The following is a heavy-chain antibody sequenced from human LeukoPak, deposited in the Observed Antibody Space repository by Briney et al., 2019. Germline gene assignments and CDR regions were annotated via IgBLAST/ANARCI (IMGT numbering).Heavy chain of an antibody. CDR1: GFTVSSNY. CDR3: ARDLGDSFDY. V-gene: IGHV3-53*01. J-gene: IGHJ4*02. Sequence: GRSLRLSCAASGFTVSSNYMSWVRQAQGKGLEWVSVIYSGGSTHYADSVKGRFTISRDNSKNTLYLQMNSLRAEDTAVYYCARDLGDSFDYWGQGTLVTVSS. CDR2: IYSGGST. D-gene: IGHD1-26*01.